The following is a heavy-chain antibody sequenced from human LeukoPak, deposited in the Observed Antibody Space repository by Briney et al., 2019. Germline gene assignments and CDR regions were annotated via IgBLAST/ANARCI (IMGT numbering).Heavy chain of an antibody. J-gene: IGHJ4*02. CDR3: ARVYGSGLYYFDY. Sequence: GGSLRLSCAASGFTFSSYWMSWVRQAPGKGLEWVANIKQDGSEKYYVDSVKGRFTISRDNAKNSLYLQMNSLRAEDTAVYYCARVYGSGLYYFDYWGQGTLVTVSS. CDR1: GFTFSSYW. D-gene: IGHD3-10*01. CDR2: IKQDGSEK. V-gene: IGHV3-7*01.